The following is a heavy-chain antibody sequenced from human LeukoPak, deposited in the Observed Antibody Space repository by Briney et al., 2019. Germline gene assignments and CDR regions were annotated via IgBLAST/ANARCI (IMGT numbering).Heavy chain of an antibody. J-gene: IGHJ2*01. V-gene: IGHV3-30*03. CDR3: ARPPSNADWHYDL. D-gene: IGHD2-2*01. CDR1: GFTFSSYG. Sequence: GGSLRLPCAASGFTFSSYGMHWVRQAPGKGLEWVALISYDGSNKYYADSVKGRFTVSRDISKNTLYLQMNSLRAEDTAVYYCARPPSNADWHYDLWGRGTLVTVSS. CDR2: ISYDGSNK.